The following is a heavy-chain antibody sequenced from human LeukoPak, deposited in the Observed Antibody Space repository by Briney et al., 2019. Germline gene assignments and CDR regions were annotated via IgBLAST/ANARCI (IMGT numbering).Heavy chain of an antibody. CDR3: VRDVGVVKQLYYFDY. J-gene: IGHJ4*02. CDR2: IWYDGSNK. CDR1: GFTFSSYG. D-gene: IGHD3-22*01. Sequence: GGSLRLSCAASGFTFSSYGMHWVRQASGKGLEWVAVIWYDGSNKYYADSVKGRFTISRDNSKNTLYLQMNSLRAEDTAVYYCVRDVGVVKQLYYFDYWGQGTLVTVSS. V-gene: IGHV3-33*01.